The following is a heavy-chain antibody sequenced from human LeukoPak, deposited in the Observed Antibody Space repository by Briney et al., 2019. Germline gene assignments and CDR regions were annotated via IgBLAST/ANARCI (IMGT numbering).Heavy chain of an antibody. CDR1: GFSFNNFG. D-gene: IGHD3-22*01. V-gene: IGHV3-23*01. Sequence: PGGSLRLSCVAPGFSFNNFGMSWVRQAPGKGLEWVSSISGTGGSTHYADSVKGRFTISRDNSKNTLYLQMNSLRAGDTAVYYCAKSSYYDSSGFYREYYFDYWGQGTLVPVSS. CDR2: ISGTGGST. CDR3: AKSSYYDSSGFYREYYFDY. J-gene: IGHJ4*02.